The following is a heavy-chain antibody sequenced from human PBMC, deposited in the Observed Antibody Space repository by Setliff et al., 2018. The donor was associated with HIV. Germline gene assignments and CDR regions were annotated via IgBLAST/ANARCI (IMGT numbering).Heavy chain of an antibody. D-gene: IGHD6-13*01. J-gene: IGHJ4*02. Sequence: PGGSLRLSCAASGFTFSNYGMHWVRQAPGKGLEWVAVIWYDGSNQNYADSVKGRLTVSRDNSNNTLYLQMNSLTPEDTAVYHCARYSSSWHTFDYWGPGTLVTVSS. V-gene: IGHV3-33*01. CDR2: IWYDGSNQ. CDR3: ARYSSSWHTFDY. CDR1: GFTFSNYG.